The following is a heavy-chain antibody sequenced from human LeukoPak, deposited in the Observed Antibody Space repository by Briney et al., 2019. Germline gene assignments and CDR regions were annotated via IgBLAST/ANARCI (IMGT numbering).Heavy chain of an antibody. CDR2: INPSGGST. D-gene: IGHD5-12*01. V-gene: IGHV1-46*01. CDR3: ARDTSIVATSFLDY. CDR1: GFTFSSYG. J-gene: IGHJ4*02. Sequence: GRSLRLSCAASGFTFSSYGMHWVRQAPGQGLEWMGIINPSGGSTSYAQKFQGRVTMTRDTSTSTVYMELSSLRSEDTAVYYCARDTSIVATSFLDYWGQGTLVTVSS.